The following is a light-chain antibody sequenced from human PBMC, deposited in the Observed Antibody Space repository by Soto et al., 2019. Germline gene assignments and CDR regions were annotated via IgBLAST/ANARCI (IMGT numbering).Light chain of an antibody. CDR1: QSVLFSSNNKNY. CDR2: WAS. J-gene: IGKJ2*01. V-gene: IGKV4-1*01. Sequence: DIVMTQSPDSLAVSLGERATINCKSSQSVLFSSNNKNYLAWFQQKPGQPPKLLIYWASTRESGVPDRFSGSGSGTEFTLTLTSLQSEDVAVYYCQQYYSTPYTFGQGTKLEIK. CDR3: QQYYSTPYT.